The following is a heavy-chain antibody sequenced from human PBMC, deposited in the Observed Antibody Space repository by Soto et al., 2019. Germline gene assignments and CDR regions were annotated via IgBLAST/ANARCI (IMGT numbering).Heavy chain of an antibody. CDR1: GYSFTSYW. CDR3: ARLGSLSSLMEV. J-gene: IGHJ6*02. Sequence: PGESPKISCKGSGYSFTSYWISWVRQMPGKGLEWMGRIDPSDSYTNYSPSFQGHVTISADKSISTAYLQWSSLKASDTAMYYCARLGSLSSLMEVWGQGTTVTVSS. V-gene: IGHV5-10-1*01. D-gene: IGHD3-10*01. CDR2: IDPSDSYT.